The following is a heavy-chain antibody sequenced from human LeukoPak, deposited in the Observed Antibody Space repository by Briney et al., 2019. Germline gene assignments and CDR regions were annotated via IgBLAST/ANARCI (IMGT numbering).Heavy chain of an antibody. CDR3: AKDPASSSWYVGDY. J-gene: IGHJ4*02. CDR2: ISGSGGST. D-gene: IGHD6-13*01. CDR1: GFTFSSYG. V-gene: IGHV3-23*01. Sequence: PGGSLRLSCAASGFTFSSYGMSWVRQAPGKGLEWVSAISGSGGSTYYADSVKGRFTISRDNSKNTLYLQMNSLRAEDTAVYYCAKDPASSSWYVGDYWGQGTLVTVSS.